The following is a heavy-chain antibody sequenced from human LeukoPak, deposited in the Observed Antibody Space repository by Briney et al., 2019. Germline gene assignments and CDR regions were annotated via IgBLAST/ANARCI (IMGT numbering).Heavy chain of an antibody. J-gene: IGHJ4*02. Sequence: ASVTVSCTASGYTFTGYYMHWVRQAPGQGLEWMGIINPSGGSTSYAQKFQGRVTMTRDTSTSTVYMELSSLRSEDTAVYYCARGTYYYDSSGYYYGYYFDYWGQGTLVTVSS. D-gene: IGHD3-22*01. CDR3: ARGTYYYDSSGYYYGYYFDY. V-gene: IGHV1-46*01. CDR2: INPSGGST. CDR1: GYTFTGYY.